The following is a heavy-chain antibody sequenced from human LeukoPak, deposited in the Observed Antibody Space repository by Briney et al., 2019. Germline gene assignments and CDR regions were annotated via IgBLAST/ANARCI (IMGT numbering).Heavy chain of an antibody. V-gene: IGHV1-2*02. Sequence: ASVKVSCKASGYTFTGYYMHWVRQAPGQGLEWMGWINPNSGGTNYAQKFQGRVTMTRDTSISTAYMELSRLRSEDTAVYYCARGIRKIQLWFSYYYYYMDVWGKGTTVTVSS. CDR2: INPNSGGT. J-gene: IGHJ6*03. D-gene: IGHD5-18*01. CDR1: GYTFTGYY. CDR3: ARGIRKIQLWFSYYYYYMDV.